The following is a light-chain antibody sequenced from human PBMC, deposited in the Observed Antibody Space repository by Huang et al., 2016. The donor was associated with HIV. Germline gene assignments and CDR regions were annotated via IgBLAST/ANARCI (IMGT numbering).Light chain of an antibody. Sequence: EIVMTQSPATLSVSPGQRVTLSCRANRSVSTNLAWYQQRHGQAPRLLIYGSSTRVPCIPARFSGSGSGTDFSLTISSLQSEDFALYYCHQYNNWLLSFGGGTRV. CDR3: HQYNNWLLS. V-gene: IGKV3-15*01. CDR1: RSVSTN. CDR2: GSS. J-gene: IGKJ4*01.